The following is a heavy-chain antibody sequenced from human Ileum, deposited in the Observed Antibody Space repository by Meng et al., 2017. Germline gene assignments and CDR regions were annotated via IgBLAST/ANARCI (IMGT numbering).Heavy chain of an antibody. Sequence: EVQLVESGGGVVKPGGALRLSCAASGFTVSNAWLSLVRQAPGKGLEWIARIRRKTDATTTDYVAPVKGRFTISRDDSENTLFLQMNSLKTEDTAVYYCTAEDPQYYFDYWGQGTLVTVSS. CDR1: GFTVSNAW. CDR2: IRRKTDATTT. CDR3: TAEDPQYYFDY. J-gene: IGHJ4*02. V-gene: IGHV3-15*01.